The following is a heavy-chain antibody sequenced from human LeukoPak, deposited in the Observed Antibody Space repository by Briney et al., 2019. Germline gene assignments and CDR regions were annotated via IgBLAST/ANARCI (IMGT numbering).Heavy chain of an antibody. D-gene: IGHD3-16*01. V-gene: IGHV1-46*01. J-gene: IGHJ4*02. CDR1: GYTFTSYY. Sequence: ASVKVSCKASGYTFTSYYMHWVRQAPGQGLEWMGIINPSGGSTSYPQRFQGRVTMTRDTSTTTVYMELSSLRSEDTAVYYCARGAFGPVDYWGQGTLVTVSS. CDR2: INPSGGST. CDR3: ARGAFGPVDY.